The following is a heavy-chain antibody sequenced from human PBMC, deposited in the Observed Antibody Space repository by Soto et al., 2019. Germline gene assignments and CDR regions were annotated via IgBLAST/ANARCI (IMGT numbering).Heavy chain of an antibody. J-gene: IGHJ4*02. Sequence: GGSLRLSCAASGFTFSSFFMNWVRQAPGKGLEWVSAVSGSGGNTYYADSVKGRFTISRDNSKNTLSLQMNSLRAEDTAVYYCAKDLPFCGGDCYGNFDYWGQGTLVTVSS. CDR1: GFTFSSFF. V-gene: IGHV3-23*01. CDR3: AKDLPFCGGDCYGNFDY. D-gene: IGHD2-21*01. CDR2: VSGSGGNT.